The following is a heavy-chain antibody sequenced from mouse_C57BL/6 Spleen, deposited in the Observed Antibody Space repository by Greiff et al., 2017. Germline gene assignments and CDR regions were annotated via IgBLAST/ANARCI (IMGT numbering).Heavy chain of an antibody. CDR1: GYTFTSYW. Sequence: QVQLQQPGAELVRPGTSVKLSCKASGYTFTSYWMHWVKQRPGQGLEWIGVIDPSDSYTNYNQKFKGKATLSVDTSSSTAYMQLSSLTSEDSAVYYCARPITTAGDYWGQGTTLTVSS. V-gene: IGHV1-59*01. CDR2: IDPSDSYT. D-gene: IGHD1-2*01. J-gene: IGHJ2*01. CDR3: ARPITTAGDY.